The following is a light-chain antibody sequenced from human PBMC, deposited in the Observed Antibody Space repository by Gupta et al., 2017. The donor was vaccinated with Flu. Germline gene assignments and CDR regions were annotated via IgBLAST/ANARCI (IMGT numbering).Light chain of an antibody. V-gene: IGKV3-20*01. J-gene: IGKJ2*01. CDR3: QQYGSSPGYT. CDR2: GAS. CDR1: QSVSSSY. Sequence: EIVLTQSPGTLSLSPRERATLSCRASQSVSSSYLAWYQQKPGQAPRLLIYGASSRATGIPDRFSGSGSGTDFTLTISRREPEDFAVYYCQQYGSSPGYTFGQGTKLEIK.